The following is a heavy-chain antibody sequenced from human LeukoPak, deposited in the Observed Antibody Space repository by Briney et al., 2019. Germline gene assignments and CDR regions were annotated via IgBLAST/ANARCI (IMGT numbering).Heavy chain of an antibody. Sequence: SETLSLTCVVYSGSFSGYYWSWIRQPPEKGLEWIGEINHSGTTNYNPSLKSRVTISVDTSKNQFSLKLSSVTAADTAVYYCARGMNLPYADYWGQGTLVTVSS. D-gene: IGHD1-7*01. CDR1: SGSFSGYY. V-gene: IGHV4-34*01. CDR2: INHSGTT. CDR3: ARGMNLPYADY. J-gene: IGHJ4*02.